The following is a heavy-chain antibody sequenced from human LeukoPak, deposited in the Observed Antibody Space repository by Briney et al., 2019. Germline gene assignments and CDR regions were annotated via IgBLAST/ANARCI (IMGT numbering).Heavy chain of an antibody. CDR3: TRDLPSTVTHHFDY. CDR2: IRSKAYGGTT. V-gene: IGHV3-49*03. J-gene: IGHJ4*02. CDR1: GFTFGDYA. Sequence: GGSLRLSCTASGFTFGDYAMSWFRQAPGKGLEWVGFIRSKAYGGTTEYAASVKGRFTISRDDSKSIAYLQMNSLKTEDTAVYYCTRDLPSTVTHHFDYWGLGTLVTVSS. D-gene: IGHD4-17*01.